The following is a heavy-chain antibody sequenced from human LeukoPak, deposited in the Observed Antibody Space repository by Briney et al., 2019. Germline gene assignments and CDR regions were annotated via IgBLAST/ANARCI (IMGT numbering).Heavy chain of an antibody. CDR1: GGSISSYY. CDR2: IYYSGST. J-gene: IGHJ4*02. Sequence: PSETLSLTCTVSGGSISSYYWSWIRQPPGKGLEWIGYIYYSGSTNYNPSLKSRVTISVDTSKNQFSLKLSSVTAADTAVYYCARVYGSGSYSDSWGQGTLVTVSS. V-gene: IGHV4-59*12. CDR3: ARVYGSGSYSDS. D-gene: IGHD3-10*01.